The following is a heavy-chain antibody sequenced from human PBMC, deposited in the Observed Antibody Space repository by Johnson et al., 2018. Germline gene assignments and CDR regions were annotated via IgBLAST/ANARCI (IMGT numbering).Heavy chain of an antibody. V-gene: IGHV3-30*18. CDR2: ISYDGSNK. J-gene: IGHJ3*02. CDR3: AKSLGGFYDSSGYYHNDAFDI. CDR1: GFTFSSYG. Sequence: QVQLVESGGGVVQPGRSXRLSCAASGFTFSSYGMHWVRQAPGKGLEWVAVISYDGSNKYYADSVKGRFTISRDNSKNTLYLQMNSRRAEDKAVYYCAKSLGGFYDSSGYYHNDAFDIWGQGTMVTVSS. D-gene: IGHD3-22*01.